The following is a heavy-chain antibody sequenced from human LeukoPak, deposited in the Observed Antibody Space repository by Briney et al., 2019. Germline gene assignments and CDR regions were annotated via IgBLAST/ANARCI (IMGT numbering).Heavy chain of an antibody. CDR2: INWNGGST. CDR1: GFTFDDYG. V-gene: IGHV3-20*04. J-gene: IGHJ6*03. D-gene: IGHD6-13*01. Sequence: PGGSLRLSCAASGFTFDDYGMSWVRQAPGKGLEWVSGINWNGGSTGYADSVKGRFTISRDNSKNFLYLQMNSLRTEDTAVYYCAKDQQLVRYYMDVWGKGTTVTVSS. CDR3: AKDQQLVRYYMDV.